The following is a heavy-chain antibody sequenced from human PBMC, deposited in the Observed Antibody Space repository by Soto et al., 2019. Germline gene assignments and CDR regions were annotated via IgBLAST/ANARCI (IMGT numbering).Heavy chain of an antibody. J-gene: IGHJ4*02. D-gene: IGHD4-4*01. V-gene: IGHV3-64D*08. CDR2: ISSNGGST. Sequence: PVRSMRLSCSASEFTFSRYAMHWVRQAPGKGLEYVSAISSNGGSTYYADSVKGRFTISRDNSKNTLYLQMSSLRAEDTAVYYCVKYYSTSSGFVVYWGQGTLVTVS. CDR3: VKYYSTSSGFVVY. CDR1: EFTFSRYA.